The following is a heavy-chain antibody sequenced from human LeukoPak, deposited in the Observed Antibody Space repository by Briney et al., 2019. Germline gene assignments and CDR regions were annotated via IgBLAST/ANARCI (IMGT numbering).Heavy chain of an antibody. CDR2: IYSSGST. Sequence: SQTLSLTCTVSGDSTSSGSYYWSWIRQPAGKGLEWIGRIYSSGSTNYNPSLKSRVTISSDTSKNQLSLKLSSVTGADTAVYYCAGTATNGGAFDIWGQGTMVTVSS. D-gene: IGHD2-8*01. V-gene: IGHV4-61*02. J-gene: IGHJ3*02. CDR1: GDSTSSGSYY. CDR3: AGTATNGGAFDI.